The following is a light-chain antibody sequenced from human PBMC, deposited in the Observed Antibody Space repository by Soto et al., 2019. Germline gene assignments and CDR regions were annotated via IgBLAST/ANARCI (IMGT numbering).Light chain of an antibody. CDR1: SSDVGGYNY. Sequence: QSVLTQPPSASGSPGQSVTISCTGTSSDVGGYNYVSWYQQHPGKAPKLMIYEVSKRPSGVPDRFSGSKSGNTASLTVSGLQAEDEADYYCSSYAGSNNFREFGGGTKLTVL. J-gene: IGLJ2*01. CDR2: EVS. V-gene: IGLV2-8*01. CDR3: SSYAGSNNFRE.